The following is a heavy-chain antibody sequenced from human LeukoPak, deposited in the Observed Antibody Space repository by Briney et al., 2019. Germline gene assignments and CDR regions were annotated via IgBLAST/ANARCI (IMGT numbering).Heavy chain of an antibody. CDR3: ARQRAIVVVPGANGAFDI. CDR2: ISSSSSYI. Sequence: PGGSLRLSCAASGFTFSSYSMNWVRQAPGKGLEWVSSISSSSSYIYYADSVKGRFTISRDNAKNSLYLQMNSLRAEDTAVYYCARQRAIVVVPGANGAFDIWGQGTMVTVSS. D-gene: IGHD2-2*01. CDR1: GFTFSSYS. V-gene: IGHV3-21*01. J-gene: IGHJ3*02.